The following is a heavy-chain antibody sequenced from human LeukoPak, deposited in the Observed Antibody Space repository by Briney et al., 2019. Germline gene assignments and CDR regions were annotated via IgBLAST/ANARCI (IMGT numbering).Heavy chain of an antibody. V-gene: IGHV3-30*01. CDR2: ISYDGSNK. J-gene: IGHJ4*02. Sequence: PGRPLRLSCAASGFTFSSYAMHWVRQAPGKGLEWVAVISYDGSNKYYADSVKGRFTIPRDNSKNTLYLQMNSLRAEDTAVYYCARGTGYCSSTSCYTVDYWGQGTLVTVSS. CDR1: GFTFSSYA. CDR3: ARGTGYCSSTSCYTVDY. D-gene: IGHD2-2*02.